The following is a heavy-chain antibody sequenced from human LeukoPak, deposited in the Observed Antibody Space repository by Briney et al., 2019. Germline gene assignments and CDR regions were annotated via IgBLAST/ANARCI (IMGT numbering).Heavy chain of an antibody. J-gene: IGHJ4*02. Sequence: GASLRLSCAASGFRFSSYEMNWVRQAPGKGLEWVSYITSSGTTIHYADSVKGRFTISRDNAKNSLYLQMNSLRAEDTAVYYCARAYSSAASCDYWGQGTLVTVSA. CDR1: GFRFSSYE. CDR3: ARAYSSAASCDY. V-gene: IGHV3-48*03. CDR2: ITSSGTTI. D-gene: IGHD6-19*01.